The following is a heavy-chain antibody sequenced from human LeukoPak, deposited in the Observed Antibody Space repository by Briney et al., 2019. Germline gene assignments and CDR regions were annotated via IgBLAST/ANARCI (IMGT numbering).Heavy chain of an antibody. J-gene: IGHJ4*02. CDR2: ISVSGTTM. V-gene: IGHV3-11*01. CDR3: ARVGRLQYGDYVAFDY. Sequence: PGGSLRLSCATSGFTFTDYYMTWIRQAPGEGLEWISYISVSGTTMYYADSVKGRFTLSRDNAKNSLYLQMNSLRADDTAVYYCARVGRLQYGDYVAFDYWGQGALVTVSS. CDR1: GFTFTDYY. D-gene: IGHD4-17*01.